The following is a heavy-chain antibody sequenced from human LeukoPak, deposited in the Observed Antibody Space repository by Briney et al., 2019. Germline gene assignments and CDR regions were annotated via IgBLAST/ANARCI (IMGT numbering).Heavy chain of an antibody. CDR2: MNYSGSTT. V-gene: IGHV4-34*01. J-gene: IGHJ4*02. CDR3: ARLNEVGAVAEY. CDR1: GGSFSGYH. Sequence: SETLSLTCDVYGGSFSGYHWSWIRQSPGKGLEWIGEMNYSGSTTNYNPSLESRVTISVDTSRNHFSLELSSVTAADTALYYCARLNEVGAVAEYWGQGTLVTVSS. D-gene: IGHD6-19*01.